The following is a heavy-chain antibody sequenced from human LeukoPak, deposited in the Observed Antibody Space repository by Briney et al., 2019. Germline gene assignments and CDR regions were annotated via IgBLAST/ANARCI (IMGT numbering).Heavy chain of an antibody. V-gene: IGHV1-2*02. CDR2: SNPNSGDT. CDR3: ARDPSGGYSYGSDY. J-gene: IGHJ4*02. D-gene: IGHD5-18*01. CDR1: GYTFTGYY. Sequence: GASVKVSCKASGYTFTGYYMHWVRQAPGQGLEWMGWSNPNSGDTKYAQKFQGRVTMTTDTSTSTAYMELRSLRSDDTAVYYCARDPSGGYSYGSDYWGQGTLVTVSS.